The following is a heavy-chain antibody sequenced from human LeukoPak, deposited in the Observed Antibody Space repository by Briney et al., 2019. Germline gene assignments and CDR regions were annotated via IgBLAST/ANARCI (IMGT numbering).Heavy chain of an antibody. J-gene: IGHJ4*02. CDR3: ARYDYGDYGDY. D-gene: IGHD4-17*01. CDR1: GGSISSGSYY. CDR2: IYTSGST. V-gene: IGHV4-61*02. Sequence: KTSETLPLTCTVSGGSISSGSYYWSWIRQPAGKGLEWIGRIYTSGSTNYNPSLKSRVTISVDTSKNQFSLKLSSVTAADTAVYYCARYDYGDYGDYWGQGTLVTVSS.